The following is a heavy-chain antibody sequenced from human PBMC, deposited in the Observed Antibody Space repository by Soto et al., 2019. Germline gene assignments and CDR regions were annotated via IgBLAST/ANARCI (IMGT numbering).Heavy chain of an antibody. CDR1: GFTLPTYA. CDR2: MNGAATST. D-gene: IGHD3-10*01. Sequence: LRLSCAASGFTLPTYAMTWVRQPPGKGLEWVSSMNGAATSTSYADSVKGRFTTSRDTSRNTLYLDMRILRPEDTAVYYCARGGADHYNYGLDVWGQGTTVTVS. CDR3: ARGGADHYNYGLDV. J-gene: IGHJ6*02. V-gene: IGHV3-23*05.